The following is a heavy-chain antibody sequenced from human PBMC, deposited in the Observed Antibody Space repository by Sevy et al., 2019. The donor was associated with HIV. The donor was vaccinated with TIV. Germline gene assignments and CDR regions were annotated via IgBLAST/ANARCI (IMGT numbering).Heavy chain of an antibody. D-gene: IGHD2-15*01. Sequence: GGSLRLSCTASGFTFGDYAVSWVRQAPGKGLEWVGFIRSKAYGGTTEYAASVIGRFTISRDDSKSIAYLQMNSLKTEDTAVYYWTRVRVVAARPYYYYYGMDVWGQGTTVTVSS. J-gene: IGHJ6*02. CDR3: TRVRVVAARPYYYYYGMDV. CDR2: IRSKAYGGTT. V-gene: IGHV3-49*04. CDR1: GFTFGDYA.